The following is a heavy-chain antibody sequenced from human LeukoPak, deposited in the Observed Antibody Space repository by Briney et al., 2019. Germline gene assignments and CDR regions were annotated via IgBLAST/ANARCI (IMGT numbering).Heavy chain of an antibody. D-gene: IGHD6-6*01. Sequence: TGGSLRLSCTASGFSFSGHWMHWARQLPGRGLVWVSRISPTGSTTSYADSVKGRVTVSRDNAKNTLYLQVNNLRAEDTAVYYCARGPNSNWSGLDLWGQGTLLTVSS. CDR1: GFSFSGHW. CDR3: ARGPNSNWSGLDL. CDR2: ISPTGSTT. V-gene: IGHV3-74*01. J-gene: IGHJ5*02.